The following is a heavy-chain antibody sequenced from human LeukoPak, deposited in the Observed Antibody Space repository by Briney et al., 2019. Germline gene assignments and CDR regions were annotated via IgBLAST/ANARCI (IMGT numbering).Heavy chain of an antibody. CDR1: GFTFSSYA. CDR2: ISYDGSNK. CDR3: ARAAGVNYYYGMDV. V-gene: IGHV3-30-3*01. Sequence: GGSLRLSCAASGFTFSSYAMHWVRQAPGKGLEWVAVISYDGSNKYYADSVKGRFTISRDNSKNTLYLQMNSLRAEDTAVYYCARAAGVNYYYGMDVWGQGTTVTVSS. D-gene: IGHD6-13*01. J-gene: IGHJ6*02.